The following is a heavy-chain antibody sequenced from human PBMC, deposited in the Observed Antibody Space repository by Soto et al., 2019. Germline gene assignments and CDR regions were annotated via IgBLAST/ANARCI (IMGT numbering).Heavy chain of an antibody. J-gene: IGHJ6*03. D-gene: IGHD4-4*01. CDR2: IYYSGST. Sequence: SDTLSLTCTVSGGSISSGGYYWSWIRQHPGKGLEWIGYIYYSGSTYYNPSLKSRVTISVDTSKNQFSLKLSSVTAADTAVYYCARETTDYYSYYYMDVWGKGTTVTVSS. CDR3: ARETTDYYSYYYMDV. CDR1: GGSISSGGYY. V-gene: IGHV4-31*03.